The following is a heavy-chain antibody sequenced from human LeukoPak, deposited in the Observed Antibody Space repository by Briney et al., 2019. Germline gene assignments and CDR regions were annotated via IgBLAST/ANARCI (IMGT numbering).Heavy chain of an antibody. CDR2: ISSSSSYI. CDR3: ASEGAYNTPQLDY. D-gene: IGHD1-1*01. V-gene: IGHV3-21*01. CDR1: GFTFSSYA. J-gene: IGHJ4*02. Sequence: GGSLRLSCAASGFTFSSYAMSWVRQAPGKGLEWVSSISSSSSYIYYADSVKGRFTISRDNAKNSLYLQMNSLRAEDTAVYYCASEGAYNTPQLDYWGQGTLVTVSS.